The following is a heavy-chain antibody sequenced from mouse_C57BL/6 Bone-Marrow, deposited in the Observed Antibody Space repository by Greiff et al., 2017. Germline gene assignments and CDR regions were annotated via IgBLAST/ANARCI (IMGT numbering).Heavy chain of an antibody. V-gene: IGHV1-69*01. J-gene: IGHJ2*01. Sequence: VQLQQPGAELVMPGASVKLSCKASGYTFTSYWMHWVKQRPGQGLEWIGRIDPSDSYTNYNQKFKGKSTLTVDKSSSTAYMQLSSLTSEDSAVYYCARRDWDGDYWGQGTTLTVSS. CDR3: ARRDWDGDY. D-gene: IGHD4-1*01. CDR2: IDPSDSYT. CDR1: GYTFTSYW.